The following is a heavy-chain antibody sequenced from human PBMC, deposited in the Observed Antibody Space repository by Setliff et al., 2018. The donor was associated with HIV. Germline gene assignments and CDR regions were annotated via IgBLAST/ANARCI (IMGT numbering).Heavy chain of an antibody. Sequence: GGSLRLSCAASGFTFSSYSMNWVRQAPGKGLEWVSYISGSGATIYYADSVKGRFTISRDNAKNSLYLQVNNLRAEDTAVYYCARDSPPGYSYGFYYYYYMDVWGKGTTVTVSS. D-gene: IGHD5-18*01. CDR3: ARDSPPGYSYGFYYYYYMDV. J-gene: IGHJ6*03. CDR2: ISGSGATI. V-gene: IGHV3-48*04. CDR1: GFTFSSYS.